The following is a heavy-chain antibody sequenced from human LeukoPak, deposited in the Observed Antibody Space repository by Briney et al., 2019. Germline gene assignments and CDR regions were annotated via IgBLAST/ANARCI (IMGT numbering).Heavy chain of an antibody. V-gene: IGHV3-9*01. CDR2: INWNSVSA. D-gene: IGHD3-22*01. CDR1: GFTFDDYA. Sequence: GGSLRLSCVASGFTFDDYAMHWVRQAPGKGLERVAGINWNSVSAVYADSLKGRLTISRDNAKNSLFLQMNSLKTEDTAFYYCAKGARSSSGYTTDWGQGILVTVSS. J-gene: IGHJ4*02. CDR3: AKGARSSSGYTTD.